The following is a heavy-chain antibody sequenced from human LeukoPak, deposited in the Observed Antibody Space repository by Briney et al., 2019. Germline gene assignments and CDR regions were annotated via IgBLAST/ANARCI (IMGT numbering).Heavy chain of an antibody. J-gene: IGHJ4*02. CDR1: GVSFSGYY. CDR2: INHSGST. Sequence: SETLSLTCAVYGVSFSGYYWSWLRQPPGKGLEWIGEINHSGSTNYNPSLKSRVTISVDTSKNQFSLKLSSVTAADTAVYYCARTRRFYSSGWYYFDYWGQGTLVTVSS. V-gene: IGHV4-34*01. CDR3: ARTRRFYSSGWYYFDY. D-gene: IGHD6-19*01.